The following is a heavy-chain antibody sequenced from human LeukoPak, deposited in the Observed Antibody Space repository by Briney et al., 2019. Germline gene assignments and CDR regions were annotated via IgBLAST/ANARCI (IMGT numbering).Heavy chain of an antibody. J-gene: IGHJ4*02. Sequence: ASVKVSCKASGYTFTSYYMHWVRQAPGQGLEWMGIINPSGGSTSYAQKFQGRVTMTRDMSTSTVYMELSSLRSEDTAVYYCARDLPRYYYGSGSYQKWGQGTLVTVSS. D-gene: IGHD3-10*01. V-gene: IGHV1-46*01. CDR3: ARDLPRYYYGSGSYQK. CDR2: INPSGGST. CDR1: GYTFTSYY.